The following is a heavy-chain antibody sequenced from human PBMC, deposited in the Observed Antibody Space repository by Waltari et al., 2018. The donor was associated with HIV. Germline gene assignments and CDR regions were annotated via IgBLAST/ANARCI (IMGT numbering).Heavy chain of an antibody. V-gene: IGHV3-7*01. Sequence: EVQLVESGGGLVQPGVSLRLSCAASGFTCSTYWMTWVRQAPGKGLEWLANIKQDGSEKYYADSGKGRFTVSRDNNKKSLYLQMSSLRAEDTAVYYCARDLKDYDFWSPVDVWGQGTTVTVSS. CDR1: GFTCSTYW. D-gene: IGHD3-3*01. J-gene: IGHJ6*02. CDR2: IKQDGSEK. CDR3: ARDLKDYDFWSPVDV.